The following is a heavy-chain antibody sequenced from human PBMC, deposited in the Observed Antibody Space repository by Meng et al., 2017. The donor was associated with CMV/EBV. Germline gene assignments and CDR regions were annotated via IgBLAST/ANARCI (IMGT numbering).Heavy chain of an antibody. CDR1: GGSISSGDYY. CDR3: ARAAPDYYDSSGPPDY. CDR2: IYYSGST. D-gene: IGHD3-22*01. J-gene: IGHJ4*02. Sequence: QVQLQEQGPGLVKPSQTLSLTCTGSGGSISSGDYYWSWIRQPPGKGLEWIGYIYYSGSTYYNPSLKSRVTISVDTSKNQFSLKLSSVTAADTAVYYCARAAPDYYDSSGPPDYWGQGTLVTVSS. V-gene: IGHV4-30-4*08.